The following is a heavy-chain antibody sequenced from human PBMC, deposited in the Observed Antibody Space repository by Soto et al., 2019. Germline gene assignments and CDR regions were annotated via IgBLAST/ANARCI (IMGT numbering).Heavy chain of an antibody. CDR2: TNEGSGNT. J-gene: IGHJ4*02. V-gene: IGHV1-3*01. CDR3: ARDDRSVSGVVTLDH. D-gene: IGHD3-3*01. CDR1: GYSFKNYA. Sequence: GASVKLSCKATGYSFKNYAVHWVRQAPGQRLEWMGFTNEGSGNTRFSQKFQGRISITRDTSASTVYLDLSSLTSEDTAIYYCARDDRSVSGVVTLDHWGPGTLVTVSS.